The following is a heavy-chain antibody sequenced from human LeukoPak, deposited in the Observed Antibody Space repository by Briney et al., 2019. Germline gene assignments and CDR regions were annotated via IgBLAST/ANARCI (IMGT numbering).Heavy chain of an antibody. D-gene: IGHD3-10*02. CDR3: AELGITMIGGV. CDR2: ISHDGSNK. V-gene: IGHV3-30*18. CDR1: GFTFSSYG. Sequence: QPGGSLRLSCAASGFTFSSYGMHWVRQAPGKGLEWVAVISHDGSNKYYADSVKGRFTISRDNSKNTLYLQMNSLRAEDTAVYYCAELGITMIGGVWGKGTTVTISS. J-gene: IGHJ6*04.